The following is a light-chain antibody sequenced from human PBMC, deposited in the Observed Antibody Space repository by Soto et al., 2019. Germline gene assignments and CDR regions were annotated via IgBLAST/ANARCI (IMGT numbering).Light chain of an antibody. CDR1: QSISSW. J-gene: IGKJ1*01. Sequence: DIQMTQSPSTLSASVGNRVTITCRASQSISSWLAWYQQKPGKAPKLLIYDASSLESGVPSRFSDSGSGTEFTHTISSLQTDDFATYYCQQYNSYRTYGQGTKVDIK. CDR3: QQYNSYRT. CDR2: DAS. V-gene: IGKV1-5*01.